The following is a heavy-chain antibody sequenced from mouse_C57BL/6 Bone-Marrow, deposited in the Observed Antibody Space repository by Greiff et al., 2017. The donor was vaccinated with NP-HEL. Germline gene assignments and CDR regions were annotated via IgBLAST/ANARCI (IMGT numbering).Heavy chain of an antibody. CDR3: TRNLGYYGSSDAMDY. CDR1: GYTFTDSE. J-gene: IGHJ4*01. V-gene: IGHV1-15*01. D-gene: IGHD1-1*01. Sequence: VKLVESGAELVRPGASVTLSCKASGYTFTDSEMHWVKQTPVHGLEWIGAIDPETGGTAYNQKFKGKAILTADKSSSTAYMEIRSLTSEDSAVYYCTRNLGYYGSSDAMDYWGQGTSVTVSS. CDR2: IDPETGGT.